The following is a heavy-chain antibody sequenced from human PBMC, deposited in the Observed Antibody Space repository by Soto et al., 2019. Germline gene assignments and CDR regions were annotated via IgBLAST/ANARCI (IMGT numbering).Heavy chain of an antibody. V-gene: IGHV4-31*03. D-gene: IGHD2-2*01. CDR1: GGSINSANYC. J-gene: IGHJ5*02. Sequence: SETLSLTCIVSGGSINSANYCWSWIRQHPGKGLESIGYISHSGSTYYNPSLKSRVTISSDTSKNQFSLKLSSATAADTAVYYCARLSAIAVVPAGSLSWFDPWGQGTQVTVSS. CDR3: ARLSAIAVVPAGSLSWFDP. CDR2: ISHSGST.